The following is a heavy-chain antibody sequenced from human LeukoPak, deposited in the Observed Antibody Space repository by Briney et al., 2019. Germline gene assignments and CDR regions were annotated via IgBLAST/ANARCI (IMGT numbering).Heavy chain of an antibody. CDR1: GDSVSSNIAA. J-gene: IGHJ4*02. Sequence: QTLSLTCAISGDSVSSNIAAWNWIRQSPSRGLEWLGRTYYRSKWYNDYAVSVRSRITIDPDTSKNQFSLQLNSVTPEDTAVYYCAKDCGTGPFACSHWGQGTLVTVSS. CDR3: AKDCGTGPFACSH. D-gene: IGHD2-15*01. CDR2: TYYRSKWYN. V-gene: IGHV6-1*01.